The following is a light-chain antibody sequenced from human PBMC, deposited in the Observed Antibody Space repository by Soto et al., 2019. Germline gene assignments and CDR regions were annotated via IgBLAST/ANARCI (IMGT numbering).Light chain of an antibody. CDR2: DTS. CDR1: HSVSRF. V-gene: IGKV3-15*01. J-gene: IGKJ2*02. CDR3: QQYDNWPPCT. Sequence: EIVMTQSPATLSVSPGERVTLSCRASHSVSRFLAWYQQRPGQAPRLLIYDTSTRATGVPARFSGSGSGTEFSLTISSLQSEDFAVYYCQQYDNWPPCTFGQGTKLEVK.